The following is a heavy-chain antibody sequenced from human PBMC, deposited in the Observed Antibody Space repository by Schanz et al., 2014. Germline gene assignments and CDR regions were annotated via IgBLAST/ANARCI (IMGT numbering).Heavy chain of an antibody. CDR3: ARAPGANASPYYFDY. J-gene: IGHJ4*02. V-gene: IGHV3-9*01. Sequence: EVQLVESGRGVAQPGRSLRLSCEASGFTFNNYAMYWVRQAPGKGLEWVSGISWNSYSLLYADSVQGRFTISRDNAKNSLYLQMNSLRHDDTAFYYCARAPGANASPYYFDYWGQGSLVTVSS. D-gene: IGHD2-8*01. CDR1: GFTFNNYA. CDR2: ISWNSYSL.